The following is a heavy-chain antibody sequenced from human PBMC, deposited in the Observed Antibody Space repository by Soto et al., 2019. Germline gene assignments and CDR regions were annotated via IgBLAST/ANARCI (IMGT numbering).Heavy chain of an antibody. V-gene: IGHV1-18*01. CDR3: ARDPLYDSGSYRTPSRRFDY. D-gene: IGHD3-10*01. Sequence: ASVKVSCKASGYTFTTYGITWVRQAPGQGLEWMGWITTFNGNTNYAQRLQGRVTMTTDTSTSTAYMELRSLRSDDTAVYFCARDPLYDSGSYRTPSRRFDYWGQGTLVTVSS. CDR1: GYTFTTYG. CDR2: ITTFNGNT. J-gene: IGHJ4*02.